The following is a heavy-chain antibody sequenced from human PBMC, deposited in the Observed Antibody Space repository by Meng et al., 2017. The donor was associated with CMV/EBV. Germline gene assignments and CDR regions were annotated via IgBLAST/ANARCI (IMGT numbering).Heavy chain of an antibody. V-gene: IGHV3-66*01. CDR2: IYGSGNT. Sequence: EMQLVESGGGLVQPGGSLRLSCTASGFSVSSNYMSWVRQAPGKGLEWISIIYGSGNTYYGDSVKGRFTISRDNFRNTLYLQMNSLRPEDTAVYYCAREIPQAWASWGQGTLVTVSS. D-gene: IGHD2-21*01. CDR1: GFSVSSNY. J-gene: IGHJ5*02. CDR3: AREIPQAWAS.